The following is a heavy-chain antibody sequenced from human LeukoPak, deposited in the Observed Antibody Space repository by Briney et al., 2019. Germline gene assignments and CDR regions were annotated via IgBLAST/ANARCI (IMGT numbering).Heavy chain of an antibody. CDR2: ISYDGSNK. CDR1: GFTFSSYG. J-gene: IGHJ4*02. Sequence: GGSLRLSCAASGFTFSSYGMHWVRQAPGKGLEWVAVISYDGSNKYYADSVKGRFTISRDNSKNTLYLQMNSLRAEDTAVYYCAKDGVAVAGQGNYFDYWGQGTLVTVSS. CDR3: AKDGVAVAGQGNYFDY. D-gene: IGHD6-19*01. V-gene: IGHV3-30*18.